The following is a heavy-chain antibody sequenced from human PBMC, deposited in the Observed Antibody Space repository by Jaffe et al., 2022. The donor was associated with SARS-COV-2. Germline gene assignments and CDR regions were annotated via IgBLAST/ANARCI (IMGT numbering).Heavy chain of an antibody. CDR2: IYYSGST. CDR3: ARSGASSMATIPFLVVDY. J-gene: IGHJ4*02. D-gene: IGHD5-12*01. V-gene: IGHV4-39*01. CDR1: GGSISSSSYY. Sequence: QLQLQESGPGLVKPSETLSLTCTVSGGSISSSSYYWGWIRQPPGKGLEWIGSIYYSGSTYYNPSLKSRVTISVDTSKNQFSLKLSSVTAADTAVYYCARSGASSMATIPFLVVDYWGQGTLVTVSS.